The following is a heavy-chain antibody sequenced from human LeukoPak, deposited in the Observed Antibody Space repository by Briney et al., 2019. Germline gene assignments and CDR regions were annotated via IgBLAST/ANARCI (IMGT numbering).Heavy chain of an antibody. J-gene: IGHJ4*02. V-gene: IGHV3-21*01. D-gene: IGHD6-19*01. CDR2: ISSSSSYI. CDR3: ARSEAVAGTADY. Sequence: GGSLRLSCAASGFTFSSYSMNWVRQASGKGLEWVSSISSSSSYIYYADSVKGRFTISRDNAKNSLYLQMNSLRAKDTAVYYCARSEAVAGTADYWGQGTLVTVSP. CDR1: GFTFSSYS.